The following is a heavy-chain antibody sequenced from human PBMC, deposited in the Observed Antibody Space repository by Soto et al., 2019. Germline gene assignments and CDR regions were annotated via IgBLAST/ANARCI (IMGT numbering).Heavy chain of an antibody. Sequence: QVQLVESGGGVVQPGRSLRLSCAASGFTFSSYGVHWVRQAPGKGLEWVAVIWYAGSNKYYADSVKGRFTISRDNSKNALYLQMNSLRVEDTAVYYCARASHGFWQGSPDYWGQGTLVTVSS. J-gene: IGHJ4*02. V-gene: IGHV3-33*01. CDR3: ARASHGFWQGSPDY. D-gene: IGHD3-3*01. CDR1: GFTFSSYG. CDR2: IWYAGSNK.